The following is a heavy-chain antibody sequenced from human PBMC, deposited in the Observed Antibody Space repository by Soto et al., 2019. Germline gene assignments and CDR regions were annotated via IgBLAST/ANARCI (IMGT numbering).Heavy chain of an antibody. CDR1: GFTFTSSA. Sequence: SVKVSCKASGFTFTSSAVQWVRQARGQRLEWIGWIVVGGGNTNYAQKFQERVTITRDMSTSTAYMELSSLRSEDTAVYYCAACPHCGGDDQIFDYWGQGTLVTVSS. CDR3: AACPHCGGDDQIFDY. D-gene: IGHD2-21*02. J-gene: IGHJ4*02. CDR2: IVVGGGNT. V-gene: IGHV1-58*01.